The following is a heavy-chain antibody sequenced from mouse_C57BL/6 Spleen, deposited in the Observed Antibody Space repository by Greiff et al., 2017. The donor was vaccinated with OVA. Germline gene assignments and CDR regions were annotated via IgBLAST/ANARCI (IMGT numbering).Heavy chain of an antibody. CDR1: GFSLTSYG. J-gene: IGHJ3*01. V-gene: IGHV2-2*01. CDR3: ARNNDSTWFAY. Sequence: VKLMESGPGLVQPSQSLSITCTASGFSLTSYGVHWVRQSPGKGLEWLGVIWSGGSTDSNAAFISSLSISKDNSKSQVFFKMNSLQADDTAIYYCARNNDSTWFAYWGQGTLVTVSA. CDR2: IWSGGST. D-gene: IGHD2-4*01.